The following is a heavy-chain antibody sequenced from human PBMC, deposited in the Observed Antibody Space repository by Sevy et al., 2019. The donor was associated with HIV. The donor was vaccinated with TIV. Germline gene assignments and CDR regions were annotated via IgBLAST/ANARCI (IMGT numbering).Heavy chain of an antibody. Sequence: GGSLRLSCAASGFTVSNNYMSWVRQAPGKGLEWISVIYSGETTYYAESVKGRFTISRDTSKNTLYLQMNNLRADDTAVYYCVRDRGDYDYIWRSSWGQGTLVTVSS. CDR3: VRDRGDYDYIWRSS. J-gene: IGHJ5*02. CDR2: IYSGETT. CDR1: GFTVSNNY. V-gene: IGHV3-53*01. D-gene: IGHD3-16*01.